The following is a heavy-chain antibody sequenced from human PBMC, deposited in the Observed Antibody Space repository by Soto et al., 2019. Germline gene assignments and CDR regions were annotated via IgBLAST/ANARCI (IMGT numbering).Heavy chain of an antibody. CDR1: GFTFSDYY. V-gene: IGHV3-11*01. Sequence: ESGGGVVKTSGSLRIACAASGFTFSDYYMSWVRQAPGKGLEWVSYISSSGNTIYYADSVKGRFTISRDNAKNPVYLQMNSLRAEDTALYFCAKMSSENYYDPVFSWGQGTLVTVSS. CDR3: AKMSSENYYDPVFS. CDR2: ISSSGNTI. D-gene: IGHD3-22*01. J-gene: IGHJ5*02.